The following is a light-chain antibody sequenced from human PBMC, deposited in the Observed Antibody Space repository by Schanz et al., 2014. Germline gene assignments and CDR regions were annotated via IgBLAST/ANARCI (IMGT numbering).Light chain of an antibody. CDR3: SSYAGNNKLL. CDR1: SSDVGSYNL. CDR2: EGS. Sequence: QSALTQPASVSGSPGQSITISCTGTSSDVGSYNLVSWYQHHPGKAPKLMIYEGSKRPSGVSNRFSGSKSDNTASLTVSGLQAEDEGDYYCSSYAGNNKLLFGGGTKVTVL. J-gene: IGLJ2*01. V-gene: IGLV2-14*02.